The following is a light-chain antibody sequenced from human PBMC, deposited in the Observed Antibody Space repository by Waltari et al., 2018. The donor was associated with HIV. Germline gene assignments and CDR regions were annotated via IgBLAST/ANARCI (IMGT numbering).Light chain of an antibody. CDR1: RGDVGGYNY. CDR3: SSYTSSSTRDV. Sequence: QSALTQPASVSGSPGQSITISCTGTRGDVGGYNYVSWYQQYPGKAPKLLIYEVNNRPSGVSDRFSGSKSGNTASLTISGLQAEDEADYYCSSYTSSSTRDVFGTGTEVTVL. V-gene: IGLV2-14*01. CDR2: EVN. J-gene: IGLJ1*01.